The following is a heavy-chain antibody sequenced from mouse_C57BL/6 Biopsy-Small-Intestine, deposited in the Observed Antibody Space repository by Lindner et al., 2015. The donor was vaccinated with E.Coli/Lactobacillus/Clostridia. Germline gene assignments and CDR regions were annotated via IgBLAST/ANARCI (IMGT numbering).Heavy chain of an antibody. V-gene: IGHV1-63*01. D-gene: IGHD1-1*01. CDR1: GYTFTNFW. CDR3: SRGYGNSYYFGY. J-gene: IGHJ2*01. Sequence: VQLQESGAELVRPGTSVKMSCKASGYTFTNFWIGWAKQRPGHGLEWIGDIYPGGDYTNYNERFKGKATLTADKSSSTAYMQFSSLTSEDSAIYYCSRGYGNSYYFGYWGQGTTLTVSS. CDR2: IYPGGDYT.